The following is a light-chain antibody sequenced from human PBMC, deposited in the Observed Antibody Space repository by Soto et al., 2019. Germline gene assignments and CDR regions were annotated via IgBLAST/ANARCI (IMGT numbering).Light chain of an antibody. CDR2: DDS. Sequence: SYELTQPPSVSVAPGQTARITCGGDNIGDHSVHWYQQQPGQAPVLVVSDDSDRPSGIPERISGSNSGYTATLTISRVEDEDEADYHCQVWDSSSDHGVFGGGTKLTVL. J-gene: IGLJ3*02. CDR3: QVWDSSSDHGV. V-gene: IGLV3-21*02. CDR1: NIGDHS.